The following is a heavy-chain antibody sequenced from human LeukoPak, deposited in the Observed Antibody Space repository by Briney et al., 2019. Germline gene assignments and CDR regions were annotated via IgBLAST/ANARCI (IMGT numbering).Heavy chain of an antibody. CDR1: GGTFSSYA. D-gene: IGHD2-2*02. CDR3: ASGVVPAAIENYHMDV. CDR2: ISAYNGNT. V-gene: IGHV1-18*01. Sequence: ASVKVSCKASGGTFSSYAISWVRQAPGQGLEWMGWISAYNGNTNYAQKLQGRVTMTTDTSTSTAYMELRSLRSDDTAVYYCASGVVPAAIENYHMDVWGKGTTVTVSS. J-gene: IGHJ6*03.